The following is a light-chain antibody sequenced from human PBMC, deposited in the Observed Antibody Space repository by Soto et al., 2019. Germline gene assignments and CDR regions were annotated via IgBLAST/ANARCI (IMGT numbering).Light chain of an antibody. CDR3: QKYNSAPWT. Sequence: DIQLTQSPSFLSASVGDRVTITCRASQGINSYLAWYQQKPGKAPKLLIYAASTLQSGVPSRFSGSGSGTNFTLTISSLQPEDVATYYCQKYNSAPWTFGQGTKVDIK. CDR2: AAS. CDR1: QGINSY. J-gene: IGKJ1*01. V-gene: IGKV1-27*01.